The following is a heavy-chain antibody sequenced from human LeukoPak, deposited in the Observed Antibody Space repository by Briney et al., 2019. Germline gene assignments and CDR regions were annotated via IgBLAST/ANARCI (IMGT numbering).Heavy chain of an antibody. V-gene: IGHV3-21*01. CDR3: ARDTLMEDFWTDYMDV. D-gene: IGHD3/OR15-3a*01. J-gene: IGHJ6*03. CDR2: ISSSSSYI. CDR1: GFTFSSYG. Sequence: GGSLRLSCAASGFTFSSYGMHWVRQAPGKGLEWVSSISSSSSYIYYADSVKGRFTISRDNAKNSLYLQMNSLRAEDTAVYYCARDTLMEDFWTDYMDVWGKGTTVTVSS.